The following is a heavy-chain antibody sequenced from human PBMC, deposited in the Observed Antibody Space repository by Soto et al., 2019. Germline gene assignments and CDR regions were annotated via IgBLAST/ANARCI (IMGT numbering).Heavy chain of an antibody. J-gene: IGHJ6*02. CDR1: GGTFSSYA. D-gene: IGHD3-10*01. CDR3: AAYYYGSGSPYYYYGMDV. CDR2: IIPIFGTA. Sequence: SVKVSCKASGGTFSSYAISWVRQAPGQGLEWMGGIIPIFGTANYAQKFQGRVTITADESTSTAYMELSSLRSEDTAVYYCAAYYYGSGSPYYYYGMDVWGQGTTVTVSS. V-gene: IGHV1-69*13.